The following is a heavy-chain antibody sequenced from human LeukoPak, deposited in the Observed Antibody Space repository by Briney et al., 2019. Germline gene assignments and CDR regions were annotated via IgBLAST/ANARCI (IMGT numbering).Heavy chain of an antibody. Sequence: SQTLSLTCTVSGGSISSGSYYWGWIRQPPGKGLEWIGSIYYSGSTYYNPSLKSRVTISVDTSKNQFSLKLSSVTAADTAVYYCARVSGVWGSYRYFHMDVWGKGTTVTVSS. CDR2: IYYSGST. J-gene: IGHJ6*03. CDR3: ARVSGVWGSYRYFHMDV. CDR1: GGSISSGSYY. D-gene: IGHD3-16*02. V-gene: IGHV4-39*07.